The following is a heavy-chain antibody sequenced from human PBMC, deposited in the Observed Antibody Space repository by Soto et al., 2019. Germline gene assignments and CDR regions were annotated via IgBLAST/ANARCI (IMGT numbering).Heavy chain of an antibody. J-gene: IGHJ5*02. Sequence: EVQLVESGGGLVKPGGSLRLSCVASGFTLSSNSMTWVRQAPGKGLEWVASISSSVSYTHYADSVKGRFTISRDNANKSLYLQMNSLRAEDTAVYHCARTIIVGACDPWVQGTLVTVSS. CDR1: GFTLSSNS. D-gene: IGHD2-21*01. CDR2: ISSSVSYT. V-gene: IGHV3-21*01. CDR3: ARTIIVGACDP.